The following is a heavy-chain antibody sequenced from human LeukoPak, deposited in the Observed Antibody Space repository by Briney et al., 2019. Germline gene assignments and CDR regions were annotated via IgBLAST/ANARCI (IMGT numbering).Heavy chain of an antibody. CDR1: VFPFNIYC. CDR2: INQEGNEK. J-gene: IGHJ4*02. V-gene: IGHV3-7*01. CDR3: AVSSSSSGAGGI. D-gene: IGHD6-6*01. Sequence: GGSLRLPHGASVFPFNIYCLPWVRRAWGRGREWGANINQEGNEKYYVEAVGDSFPISRDNAKNSLYLQMNSLRVEDTALYYCAVSSSSSGAGGIWGQGTLVTVSS.